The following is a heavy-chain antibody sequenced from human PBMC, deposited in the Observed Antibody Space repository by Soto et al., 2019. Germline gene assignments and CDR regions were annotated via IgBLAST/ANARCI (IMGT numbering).Heavy chain of an antibody. V-gene: IGHV4-39*01. CDR1: GGSISSSSYY. D-gene: IGHD2-21*01. CDR2: IYYSGST. CDR3: VWGTIAPPLGYFQH. J-gene: IGHJ1*01. Sequence: QLQLQESGPGLAKPSETLSLTCTVSGGSISSSSYYWGWIRQPPGKGLEWIGSIYYSGSTYYNPSLRRRVTISVDTSKNQFSLKLSAVTAADTAVYYCVWGTIAPPLGYFQHWGQGTLVTVSS.